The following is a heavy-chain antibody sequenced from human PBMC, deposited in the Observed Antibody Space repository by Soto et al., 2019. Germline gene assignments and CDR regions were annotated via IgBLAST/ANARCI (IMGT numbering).Heavy chain of an antibody. CDR1: GYTCTTFY. V-gene: IGHV1-46*01. CDR3: TRDGHKLDFDY. D-gene: IGHD3-10*01. Sequence: QVQLLQSGPEVKKPGDSVKVSCKTSGYTCTTFYVHWVRQAPGQGLAWMGRIHPGGGQTIYSQKFQDRAAVARDTSTNTVYMELSNLRSDDTAIYYCTRDGHKLDFDYWGQGTLVTVSS. J-gene: IGHJ4*02. CDR2: IHPGGGQT.